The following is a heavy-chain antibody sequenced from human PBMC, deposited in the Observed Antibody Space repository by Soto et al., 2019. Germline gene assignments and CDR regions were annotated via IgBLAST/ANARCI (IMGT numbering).Heavy chain of an antibody. CDR3: ARDARGDEAQMDS. V-gene: IGHV1-2*04. J-gene: IGHJ4*02. D-gene: IGHD3-10*01. Sequence: ASVKVSCKASGYTFTGYYMHWVRQAPGQGLEWMGWINPNSGGTNYAQKFQGWVTMTRDTSISTAYMELSRLRSDDTAVYYCARDARGDEAQMDSWGQGTLVTSPQ. CDR2: INPNSGGT. CDR1: GYTFTGYY.